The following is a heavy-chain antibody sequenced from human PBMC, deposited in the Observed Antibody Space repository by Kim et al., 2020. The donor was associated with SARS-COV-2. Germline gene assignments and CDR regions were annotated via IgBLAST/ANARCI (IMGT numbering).Heavy chain of an antibody. D-gene: IGHD6-13*01. CDR2: INPSGGST. Sequence: ASVKVSCKASGYTFTSYYMHWVRQAPGQGLEWMGIINPSGGSTSYAQKFQGRVTMTRDTSTSTVYMELSSMRSEDTAVYYCARGALLIWGVYIAAAAKRGGDYWGQGTLVTVSS. CDR3: ARGALLIWGVYIAAAAKRGGDY. CDR1: GYTFTSYY. V-gene: IGHV1-46*01. J-gene: IGHJ4*02.